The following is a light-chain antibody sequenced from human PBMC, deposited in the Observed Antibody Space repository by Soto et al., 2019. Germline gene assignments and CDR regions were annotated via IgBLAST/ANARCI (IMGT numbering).Light chain of an antibody. J-gene: IGKJ1*01. CDR3: QGSYSGPVA. Sequence: DFQVTQSPSSLSASVGDRVTITYCVSQSISKSLNWYQQKPGEAPELLIYGASKLQSGVPSRFSGSGSGTDFTLTISSLQPEGSASYYCQGSYSGPVAFGQGTKV. CDR1: QSISKS. CDR2: GAS. V-gene: IGKV1-39*01.